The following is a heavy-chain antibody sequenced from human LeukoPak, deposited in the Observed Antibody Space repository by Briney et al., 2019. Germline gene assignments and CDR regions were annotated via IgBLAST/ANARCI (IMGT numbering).Heavy chain of an antibody. V-gene: IGHV5-51*01. CDR3: ASLHYDSSGYYASGYYGMDV. J-gene: IGHJ6*02. Sequence: GESLKISCKGSGYSFTSYWIGWVRQMPGKGLEWMGIIYPGDSDTRYSPSFQGQVTISADKSISTAYLQWSSLKASDTAMYYCASLHYDSSGYYASGYYGMDVWGQGTTVTVSS. CDR1: GYSFTSYW. D-gene: IGHD3-22*01. CDR2: IYPGDSDT.